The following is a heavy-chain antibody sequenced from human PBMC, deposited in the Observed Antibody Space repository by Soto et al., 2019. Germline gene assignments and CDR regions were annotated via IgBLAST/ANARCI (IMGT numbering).Heavy chain of an antibody. CDR3: ARDREAGYNFYYGMDV. Sequence: SETLSLTCSVSGADINTYSWTWIRQPAGKGLEWIGRIYTSASINYNPSLRGRVTLSVDTSTNQVSLKLASVTAADTAVYYCARDREAGYNFYYGMDVWAKGPRSPSP. D-gene: IGHD6-19*01. V-gene: IGHV4-4*07. CDR2: IYTSASI. J-gene: IGHJ6*02. CDR1: GADINTYS.